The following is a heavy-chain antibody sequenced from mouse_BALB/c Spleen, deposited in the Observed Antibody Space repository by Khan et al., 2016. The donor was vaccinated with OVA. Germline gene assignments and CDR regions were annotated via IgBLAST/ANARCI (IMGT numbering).Heavy chain of an antibody. CDR3: AKSFYAHYYAMDY. CDR1: GFSLTDYG. CDR2: IWGGGST. J-gene: IGHJ4*01. Sequence: QMQLEESGPGLVAPSQSLSITCTVSGFSLTDYGVSWIRQPPGKGLEWLGVIWGGGSTYYNSALKSRLSISKDNAKVQVFLKMNSLQTDDTAMYYCAKSFYAHYYAMDYWGQGTSVTVSS. V-gene: IGHV2-6-5*01. D-gene: IGHD2-10*01.